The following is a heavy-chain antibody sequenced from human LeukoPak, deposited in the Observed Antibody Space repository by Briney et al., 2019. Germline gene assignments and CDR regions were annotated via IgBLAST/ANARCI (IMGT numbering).Heavy chain of an antibody. D-gene: IGHD4/OR15-4a*01. CDR1: GFTFSSSN. V-gene: IGHV3-23*01. J-gene: IGHJ4*02. Sequence: GGSLRLSCAASGFTFSSSNMNWVRQTPDKGLEWVASISTSGGRTYYADSVKGRFTVSGDNPKNTLYLQMDSLRVEDTAIYYCAKDLRNGENYGFLDYWGQGTLVTVSS. CDR2: ISTSGGRT. CDR3: AKDLRNGENYGFLDY.